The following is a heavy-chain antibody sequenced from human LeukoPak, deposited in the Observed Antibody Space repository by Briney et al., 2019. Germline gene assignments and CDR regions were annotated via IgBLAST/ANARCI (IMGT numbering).Heavy chain of an antibody. CDR3: ARDSEKVGATGCFDY. D-gene: IGHD1-26*01. Sequence: ASVKVSCKASGGTFSSYAISWVRQAPGQGLEWMGGIIPISGTANYAQKFQGRVTITADESTSTAYMELSSLRSEDTAVYYCARDSEKVGATGCFDYWGQGTLVTVSS. CDR2: IIPISGTA. V-gene: IGHV1-69*13. CDR1: GGTFSSYA. J-gene: IGHJ4*02.